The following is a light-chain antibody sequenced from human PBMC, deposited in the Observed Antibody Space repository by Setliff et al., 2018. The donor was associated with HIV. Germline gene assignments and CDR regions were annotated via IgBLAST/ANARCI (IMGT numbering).Light chain of an antibody. CDR3: SSYTSSTPLYV. CDR2: DVS. CDR1: SSDVGGYSF. V-gene: IGLV2-14*03. J-gene: IGLJ1*01. Sequence: QSVLTQPASVSGSPGQSITISCTGASSDVGGYSFVSWYQQHPGKAPKLMIYDVSYRLSGVSDRSSGSKSGNTASLTISGLQAEDEADYYCSSYTSSTPLYVFGTGTKVTVL.